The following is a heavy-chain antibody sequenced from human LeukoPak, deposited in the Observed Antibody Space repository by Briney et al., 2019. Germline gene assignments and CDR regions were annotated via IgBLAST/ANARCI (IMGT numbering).Heavy chain of an antibody. V-gene: IGHV1-2*02. J-gene: IGHJ5*02. Sequence: GASVKVSCKASGYTFTGYYMHWVRQAPGQGLEWMEWINPNSGGTNYAQKFQGRVTMTRDTSISTAYMELSRLRSDDTAVYYCARDQILRFYSIVATSWFDPWGQGTLVTVSS. CDR1: GYTFTGYY. CDR2: INPNSGGT. CDR3: ARDQILRFYSIVATSWFDP. D-gene: IGHD5-12*01.